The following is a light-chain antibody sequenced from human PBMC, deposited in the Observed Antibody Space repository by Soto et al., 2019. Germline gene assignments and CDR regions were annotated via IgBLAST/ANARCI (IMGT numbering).Light chain of an antibody. CDR3: SSYARNRDIL. J-gene: IGLJ3*02. CDR2: DVS. CDR1: SSDVGGYNY. V-gene: IGLV2-8*01. Sequence: QSALTQPPSASGSPGQSVAISCTGTSSDVGGYNYVSWYQQHPGKAPKLIIYDVSTRPSGVPDRFSGSKSGNTASLTVSGLQAEDEADYYCSSYARNRDILFGGGTKVTVL.